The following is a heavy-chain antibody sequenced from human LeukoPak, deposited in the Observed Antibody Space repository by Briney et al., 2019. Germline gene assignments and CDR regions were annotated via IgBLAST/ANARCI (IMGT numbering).Heavy chain of an antibody. D-gene: IGHD6-13*01. CDR3: AKDLRPIAAAELGY. CDR1: GFTFSSYG. V-gene: IGHV3-30*18. J-gene: IGHJ4*02. CDR2: ISYDGSNK. Sequence: PGGSLRLSCAASGFTFSSYGMHWVRQAPGKGLEWVAVISYDGSNKYYADSVKGRFTISRDNSKNTLYLQMNSLRAEDTAVYYCAKDLRPIAAAELGYWGQGTLVTVSS.